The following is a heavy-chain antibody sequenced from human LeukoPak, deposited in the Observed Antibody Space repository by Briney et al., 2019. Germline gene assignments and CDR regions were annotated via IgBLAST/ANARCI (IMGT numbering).Heavy chain of an antibody. J-gene: IGHJ5*02. V-gene: IGHV4-34*01. CDR3: ARDTYYYDSSGSHWFDP. CDR1: GGSFSGYY. D-gene: IGHD3-22*01. CDR2: INHSGST. Sequence: SETLSLTCAVYGGSFSGYYWSWIRQPPGKGLEWIGEINHSGSTNYNPSLKSRVTMSVDTSKNQFSLKLSSVTAADTAVYYCARDTYYYDSSGSHWFDPWGQGTLVTVSS.